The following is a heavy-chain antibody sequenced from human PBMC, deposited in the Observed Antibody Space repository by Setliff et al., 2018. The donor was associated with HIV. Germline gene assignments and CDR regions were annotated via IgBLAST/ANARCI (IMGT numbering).Heavy chain of an antibody. CDR1: GYTVTSYY. CDR2: INPSGGST. Sequence: ASVKVSCKASGYTVTSYYMHWVRQAPGQGLEWMGIINPSGGSTSYAQKFQGRVTMTRDTSTSTVYMELSSLRSEDTAVYYCARDRGDIVVVVAATPGGAFDIWGQGTMVTVSS. D-gene: IGHD2-15*01. J-gene: IGHJ3*02. CDR3: ARDRGDIVVVVAATPGGAFDI. V-gene: IGHV1-46*01.